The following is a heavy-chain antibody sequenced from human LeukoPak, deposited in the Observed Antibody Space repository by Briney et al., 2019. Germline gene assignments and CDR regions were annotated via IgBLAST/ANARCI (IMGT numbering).Heavy chain of an antibody. CDR1: GFTFSSYA. J-gene: IGHJ4*02. Sequence: GGSLRLSCAASGFTFSSYAMSWVRQAPGKGLEWVSLISRDGGSTYYADSVKGRFTISRDNSKNSLYLQMNSLRTEDTALYYCAKDLGLMYNWNYVYDYWGQGTLVTVSS. V-gene: IGHV3-43*01. CDR2: ISRDGGST. CDR3: AKDLGLMYNWNYVYDY. D-gene: IGHD1-7*01.